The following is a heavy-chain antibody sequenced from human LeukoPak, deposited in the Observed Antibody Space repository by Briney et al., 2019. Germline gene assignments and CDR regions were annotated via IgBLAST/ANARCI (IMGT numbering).Heavy chain of an antibody. CDR2: INHSGST. CDR3: ARDYCSSTSCSDAFDI. D-gene: IGHD2-2*01. V-gene: IGHV4-34*01. J-gene: IGHJ3*02. Sequence: SETLSLTCAVYGGSFSGCYWSWIRQPPGKGLEWIGEINHSGSTNYNPSLKSRVTISVDTSKNQFSLKLSSVTAADTAVYYCARDYCSSTSCSDAFDIWGQGTMVTVSS. CDR1: GGSFSGCY.